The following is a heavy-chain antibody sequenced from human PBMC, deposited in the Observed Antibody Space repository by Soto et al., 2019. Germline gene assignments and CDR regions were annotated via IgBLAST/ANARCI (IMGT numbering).Heavy chain of an antibody. D-gene: IGHD2-2*01. J-gene: IGHJ4*02. CDR1: GFTFSSYG. CDR2: ISYDGSNK. V-gene: IGHV3-30*18. CDR3: AKDYRPRVVPAACPGDY. Sequence: PGGSLRLSCAASGFTFSSYGMHWVRQAPGKGLEWVAVISYDGSNKYYADSVKGRFTISRDNSKNTLYLQMNSLRAEDTALYYCAKDYRPRVVPAACPGDYWGQGTLVTVSS.